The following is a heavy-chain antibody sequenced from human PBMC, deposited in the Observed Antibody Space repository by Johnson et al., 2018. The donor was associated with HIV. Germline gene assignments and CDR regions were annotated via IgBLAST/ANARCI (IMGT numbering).Heavy chain of an antibody. CDR1: GFTFDDYD. J-gene: IGHJ3*02. CDR3: AKDGPYSSGSDASDI. V-gene: IGHV3-23*04. CDR2: IVGSGGST. Sequence: VKLVESGGGVLRPGGSLRLSCAASGFTFDDYDMSWVRQTPGKGLEWVSAIVGSGGSTYYADSVQVRFTISRDNSKNTLYLQMNSLRAEDTAVYYCAKDGPYSSGSDASDIWGQGTVVTVSS. D-gene: IGHD6-19*01.